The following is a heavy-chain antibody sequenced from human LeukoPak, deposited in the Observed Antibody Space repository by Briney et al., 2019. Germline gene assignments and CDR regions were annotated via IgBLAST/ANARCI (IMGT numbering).Heavy chain of an antibody. CDR1: GFSFSNYG. CDR3: AKDGGGYCNNSSC. Sequence: GGSLRLSCVASGFSFSNYGTHWIRQAPGKGLECVSAISDSGDKTDYADSVRGRFTIYRDNSKDTLYLQMNSLGAADTAVYYCAKDGGGYCNNSSCWGQGTLVTVSS. V-gene: IGHV3-23*01. J-gene: IGHJ4*02. CDR2: ISDSGDKT. D-gene: IGHD2-2*01.